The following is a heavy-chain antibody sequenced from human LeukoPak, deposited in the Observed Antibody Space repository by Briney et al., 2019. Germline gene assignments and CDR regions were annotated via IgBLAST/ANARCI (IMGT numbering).Heavy chain of an antibody. CDR3: ASSKEYQLLKNDY. V-gene: IGHV4-34*01. CDR1: GGSFSGYY. Sequence: PSETLSLTCAVYGGSFSGYYWSWIRQPPGKGLEWIGEINHSGSTNYNPSLKSRVTISVDTSKNQFSLKLSSVTAADTAVYYCASSKEYQLLKNDYWGQGTLVTVSS. J-gene: IGHJ4*02. CDR2: INHSGST. D-gene: IGHD2-2*01.